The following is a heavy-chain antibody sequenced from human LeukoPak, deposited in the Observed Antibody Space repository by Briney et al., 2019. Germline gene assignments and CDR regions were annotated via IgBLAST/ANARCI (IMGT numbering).Heavy chain of an antibody. V-gene: IGHV3-9*03. D-gene: IGHD2-21*01. J-gene: IGHJ3*02. Sequence: PGRSLRLSCAASGFTFDDYAMHWVRQAPGKGLEWVSGISWNSGSIGYADSVKGRFTISRDNAKNSLYLQMNSLRAEDMALYYCAKGHIAFEDLIGVDAFDIWGQGTMVTVSS. CDR2: ISWNSGSI. CDR1: GFTFDDYA. CDR3: AKGHIAFEDLIGVDAFDI.